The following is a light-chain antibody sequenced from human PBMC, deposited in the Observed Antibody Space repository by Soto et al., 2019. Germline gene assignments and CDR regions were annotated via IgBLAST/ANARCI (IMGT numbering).Light chain of an antibody. CDR2: GAS. V-gene: IGKV3-15*01. J-gene: IGKJ4*01. CDR1: QSVGGD. CDR3: QHYENCAQLS. Sequence: RERKQAAAGLCVYPGESATLYCRASQSVGGDLAWYQQKPGQAPRLLIYGASSRAPGIPDRFSGSGSGTEFTLTISRLQSEDSAVYCCQHYENCAQLSFGGGTKVDIK.